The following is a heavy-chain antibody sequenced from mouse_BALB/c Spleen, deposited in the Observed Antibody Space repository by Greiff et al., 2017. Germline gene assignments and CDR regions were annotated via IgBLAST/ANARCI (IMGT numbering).Heavy chain of an antibody. D-gene: IGHD1-1*01. V-gene: IGHV5-6*01. Sequence: EVQGVESGGGLVKPGGSLKLSCAASGFTFSSYAMSWVRQTPEKRLEWVASISSGGSYTYYPDSVKGRFTISRDNAKNTLYLQMSSLKSEDTAMYYCARPGLNYYGSSYVWYFDVWGAGTTVTVSS. CDR1: GFTFSSYA. CDR2: ISSGGSYT. CDR3: ARPGLNYYGSSYVWYFDV. J-gene: IGHJ1*01.